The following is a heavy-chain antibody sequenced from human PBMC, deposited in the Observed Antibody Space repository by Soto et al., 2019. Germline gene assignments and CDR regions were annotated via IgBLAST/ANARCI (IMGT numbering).Heavy chain of an antibody. J-gene: IGHJ5*02. CDR3: PRRPLPDPSASYNCFDP. Sequence: ASVKVSCKASGGTFSSYAISWVRQAAGQGREWKGGIIPIFGTTNYAQKFQGRVTITADKSTSTAYMVLISLRSEDTAVYYCPRRPLPDPSASYNCFDPWGQGTLVTVSS. V-gene: IGHV1-69*06. D-gene: IGHD2-2*01. CDR2: IIPIFGTT. CDR1: GGTFSSYA.